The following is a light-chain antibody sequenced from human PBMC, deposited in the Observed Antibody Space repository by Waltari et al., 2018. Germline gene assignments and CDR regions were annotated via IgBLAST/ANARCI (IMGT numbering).Light chain of an antibody. CDR3: QQYYSTLPT. CDR1: QSVLYSSHNKNY. CDR2: WAS. V-gene: IGKV4-1*01. J-gene: IGKJ4*01. Sequence: DIVMTQSPDSLAVSLGERATINCKSSQSVLYSSHNKNYVALYQQKPGQPPKLLIYWASTRESGVPDRFSGSGSGTDFTLTISSLQAEDVAVYYCQQYYSTLPTFSGGTKVEIK.